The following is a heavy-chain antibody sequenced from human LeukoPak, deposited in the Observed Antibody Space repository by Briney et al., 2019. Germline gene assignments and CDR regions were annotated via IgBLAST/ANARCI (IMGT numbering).Heavy chain of an antibody. CDR3: ARGHRGYCSSTSCPRGDDY. Sequence: PSETLSLTCTVSGASPYWTWIRQPPGKGLEWIGYIYSTTGTTNSNPSLKSRVTMSLDTSKKHSSLKLSAVTAADTAVYYCARGHRGYCSSTSCPRGDDYWGQGTLVTVSS. CDR1: GASPY. D-gene: IGHD2-2*01. CDR2: IYSTTGTT. V-gene: IGHV4-4*09. J-gene: IGHJ4*02.